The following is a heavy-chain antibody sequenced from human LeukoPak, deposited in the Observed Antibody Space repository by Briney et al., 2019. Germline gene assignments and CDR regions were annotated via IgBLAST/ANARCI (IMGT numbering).Heavy chain of an antibody. CDR3: EKNNYYDRSGYYSHFDY. CDR2: IIPIFGTA. D-gene: IGHD3-22*01. V-gene: IGHV1-69*13. Sequence: SVKVSCKASGGTFSSYAISWVRQAPGQGLEWMGGIIPIFGTANYAQKFQGRVTITADASTSTAYMELSSLRSEDTAVYYCEKNNYYDRSGYYSHFDYWGQGTLVTVSS. J-gene: IGHJ4*02. CDR1: GGTFSSYA.